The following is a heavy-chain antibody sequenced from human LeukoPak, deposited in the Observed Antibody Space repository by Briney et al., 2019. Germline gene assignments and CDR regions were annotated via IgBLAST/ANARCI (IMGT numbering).Heavy chain of an antibody. CDR3: ARDWFGVYY. D-gene: IGHD3-10*01. J-gene: IGHJ4*02. Sequence: SETLSLTCTVSGGSISSSSYYWGWIRQPPGKGLEWIGSIYYSGSTYYNPSLKSRVTISVDTSKNQFSLKLSSVTAADTAVYYCARDWFGVYYWGQGTLVNVSS. V-gene: IGHV4-39*02. CDR2: IYYSGST. CDR1: GGSISSSSYY.